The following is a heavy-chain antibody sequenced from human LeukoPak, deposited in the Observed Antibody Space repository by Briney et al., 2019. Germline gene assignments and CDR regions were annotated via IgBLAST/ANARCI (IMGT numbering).Heavy chain of an antibody. CDR2: ISISSTTI. Sequence: PGGCLRLSCAASGFTFSSCSMKWVREAPGKGLEWVSYISISSTTIHYADSGKGRFTISRDNAKNSLYLEMISLRDEDTAVYYCARGSVGEFWGQGTLVTVSS. V-gene: IGHV3-48*02. J-gene: IGHJ4*02. CDR1: GFTFSSCS. CDR3: ARGSVGEF. D-gene: IGHD3-16*01.